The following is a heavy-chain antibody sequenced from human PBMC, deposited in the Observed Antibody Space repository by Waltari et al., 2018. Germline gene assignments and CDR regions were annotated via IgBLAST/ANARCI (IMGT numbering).Heavy chain of an antibody. CDR2: IYSGGST. J-gene: IGHJ5*02. CDR1: GFTVSSTY. CDR3: ARGDMYYYDSSGYFT. V-gene: IGHV3-53*01. D-gene: IGHD3-22*01. Sequence: EVQLVESGGGLIQPGGSLRLSCAAYGFTVSSTYRSWVRQAPGKGLEWVSVIYSGGSTYYADSVKGRFTISRDNSKNTLYLQMNSLRAEDTAVYYCARGDMYYYDSSGYFTWGQGTLVTVSS.